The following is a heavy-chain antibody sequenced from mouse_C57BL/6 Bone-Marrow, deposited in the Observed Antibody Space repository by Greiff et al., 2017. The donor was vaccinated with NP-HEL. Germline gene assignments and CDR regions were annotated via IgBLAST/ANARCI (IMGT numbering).Heavy chain of an antibody. V-gene: IGHV7-3*01. Sequence: EVPLVESGGGLVQPGGSLSLSCAASGFTFTDYYMSWVRQPPGKGLEWLGFIRNKANGYTTEYSASVKGRFTISRDNSQSILYLQMNALRAEDRATYYCARYMGSFSWLAYWGQGTLVTVSA. CDR1: GFTFTDYY. CDR3: ARYMGSFSWLAY. D-gene: IGHD1-1*02. J-gene: IGHJ3*01. CDR2: IRNKANGYTT.